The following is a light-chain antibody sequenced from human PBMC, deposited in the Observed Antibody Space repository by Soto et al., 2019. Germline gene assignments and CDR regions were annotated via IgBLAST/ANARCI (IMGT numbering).Light chain of an antibody. J-gene: IGLJ1*01. V-gene: IGLV7-43*01. CDR1: TGAVTSGYY. CDR3: LLYYGGAYV. Sequence: QGLVTQEPSLTVSPGGTVTLTCASSTGAVTSGYYPNWFQQKPGQAPRALIYNTRNKHSWTPARFSGSLLGGKAALTLSGAQPEDEAEYYCLLYYGGAYVFGAGTKVNV. CDR2: NTR.